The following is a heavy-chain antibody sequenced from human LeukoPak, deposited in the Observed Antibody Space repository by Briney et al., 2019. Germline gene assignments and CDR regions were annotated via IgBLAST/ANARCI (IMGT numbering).Heavy chain of an antibody. CDR3: GRHGGAFEM. V-gene: IGHV3-7*01. Sequence: GGSLRLSCAASGFTFGSYWMSWVRQTPGKGLEWVANIKQDGSEKDYVDSVKSRFTISRDNAKNSLYLQMNSLRVEDTAVYYCGRHGGAFEMWGQGTMVTVSS. CDR1: GFTFGSYW. J-gene: IGHJ3*02. CDR2: IKQDGSEK.